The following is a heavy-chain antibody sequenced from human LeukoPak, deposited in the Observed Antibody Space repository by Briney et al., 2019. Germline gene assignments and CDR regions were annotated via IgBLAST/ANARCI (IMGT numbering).Heavy chain of an antibody. V-gene: IGHV3-21*01. CDR2: ISSSSSYI. D-gene: IGHD3-10*01. CDR1: GFTFSTYS. Sequence: GGSLRLSCAASGFTFSTYSMNWVRQTPGKGLEWVSSISSSSSYIYYADSVKGRFSISRDNAKNSLYLQMNSLRVEDTAVYYCAKLAKYFYGSETYYFFEHWGQGTPVTASS. CDR3: AKLAKYFYGSETYYFFEH. J-gene: IGHJ4*02.